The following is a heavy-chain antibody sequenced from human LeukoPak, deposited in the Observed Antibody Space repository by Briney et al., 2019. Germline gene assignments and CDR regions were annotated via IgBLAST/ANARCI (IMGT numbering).Heavy chain of an antibody. CDR2: IYYSGST. CDR1: GGSISSSSYY. D-gene: IGHD4-17*01. Sequence: SETLSLTCTVSGGSISSSSYYWGWIRQPPGRGLEWIGSIYYSGSTYYNPSLKSRVTISVDTSKNQFSLKLSSVTAADTAVYYCARADLYGDSYYFDYWGQGTLATVSS. V-gene: IGHV4-39*07. J-gene: IGHJ4*02. CDR3: ARADLYGDSYYFDY.